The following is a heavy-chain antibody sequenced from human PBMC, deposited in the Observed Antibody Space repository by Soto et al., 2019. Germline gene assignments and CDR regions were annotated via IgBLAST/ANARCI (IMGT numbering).Heavy chain of an antibody. Sequence: ESGGGLVKPGGSLRLSCAAAGFTFSSYSMNWVRQAPGKGLEWVSSISSSSSYIYYADSVKGRFSISRENAKNLLYLQMNSLRAEDTAVYYGARDGGACSSTSCYRDYYYYGMDVWGQGTTVTVSS. CDR2: ISSSSSYI. D-gene: IGHD2-2*02. CDR3: ARDGGACSSTSCYRDYYYYGMDV. J-gene: IGHJ6*02. CDR1: GFTFSSYS. V-gene: IGHV3-21*01.